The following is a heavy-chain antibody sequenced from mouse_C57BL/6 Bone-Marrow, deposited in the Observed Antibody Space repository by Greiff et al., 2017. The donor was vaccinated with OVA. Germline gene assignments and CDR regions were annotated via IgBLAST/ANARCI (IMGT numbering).Heavy chain of an antibody. V-gene: IGHV1-81*01. CDR2: IYPRSGNT. D-gene: IGHD2-3*01. CDR3: AREWSRWLPYYAMDD. Sequence: VKLVESGAELARPGASVKLSCKASGYTFTSYGISWVKQRTGQGLEWIGAIYPRSGNTYYNEKFKGKATLTADKSSSTAYMELRSLTSEDSAVYFYAREWSRWLPYYAMDDWGQGTSVTVSS. CDR1: GYTFTSYG. J-gene: IGHJ4*01.